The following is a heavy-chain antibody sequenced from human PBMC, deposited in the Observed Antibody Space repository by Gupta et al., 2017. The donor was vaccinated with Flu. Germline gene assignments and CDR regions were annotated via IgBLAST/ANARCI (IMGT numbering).Heavy chain of an antibody. Sequence: QGLEWMGGIIPIFGTANYAQKFQGRVTITADESTSTAYMELSSLRSEDTAVYYCARDLGYDSSGYYHFSLDYWGQGTLVTVSS. J-gene: IGHJ4*02. CDR3: ARDLGYDSSGYYHFSLDY. CDR2: IIPIFGTA. V-gene: IGHV1-69*01. D-gene: IGHD3-22*01.